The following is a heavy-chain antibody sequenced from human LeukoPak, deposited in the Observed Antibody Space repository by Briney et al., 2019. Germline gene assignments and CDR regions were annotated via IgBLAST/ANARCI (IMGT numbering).Heavy chain of an antibody. J-gene: IGHJ4*02. CDR2: IKEDGSDK. V-gene: IGHV3-7*01. Sequence: GGSLRLSCAASGCTFSSYWMSWVRQAPGKGLEWVANIKEDGSDKYYVDSVKGRFTITRDNAKNSLYLQMNSLRAEDTAVYYCARHGPATGYWGQGTLVTVSS. CDR3: ARHGPATGY. CDR1: GCTFSSYW. D-gene: IGHD4-17*01.